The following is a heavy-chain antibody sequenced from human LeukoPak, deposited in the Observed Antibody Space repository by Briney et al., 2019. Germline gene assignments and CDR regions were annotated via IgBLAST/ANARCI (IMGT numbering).Heavy chain of an antibody. CDR3: ATARCSGGSCYFDY. CDR1: GYTLTELS. CDR2: SDPEDGET. V-gene: IGHV1-24*01. J-gene: IGHJ4*02. D-gene: IGHD2-15*01. Sequence: GASVKVSCKVSGYTLTELSMHWVRQAPGKGLEWMGGSDPEDGETIYAQKFQGRVTMTEDTSTDTAYMELSSLRSEDTAVYYCATARCSGGSCYFDYWGQGTLVTVSS.